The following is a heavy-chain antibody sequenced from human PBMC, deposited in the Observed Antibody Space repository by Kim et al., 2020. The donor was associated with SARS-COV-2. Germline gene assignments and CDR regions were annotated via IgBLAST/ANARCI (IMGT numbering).Heavy chain of an antibody. V-gene: IGHV3-23*01. CDR3: AKDQGSSSSYPRLGDY. J-gene: IGHJ4*02. D-gene: IGHD6-6*01. Sequence: VKGRFTISRDNSKNTLYLQMNSLRAEDTAVYYCAKDQGSSSSYPRLGDYWGQGTLVTVSS.